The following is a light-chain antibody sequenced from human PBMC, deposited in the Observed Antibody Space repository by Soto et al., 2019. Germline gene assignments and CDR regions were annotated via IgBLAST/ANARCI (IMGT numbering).Light chain of an antibody. CDR2: EVV. J-gene: IGLJ1*01. CDR1: KNDIGVYDF. Sequence: QSARTQPPSASGSPGQSVTISCTGTKNDIGVYDFVSWYQHHPGKAPRLIIYEVVQRPSGVPDRFSGSKSGNTASLTVPGLQAADEADYFCKSYAGSNTYVFGSGTKVTVL. CDR3: KSYAGSNTYV. V-gene: IGLV2-8*01.